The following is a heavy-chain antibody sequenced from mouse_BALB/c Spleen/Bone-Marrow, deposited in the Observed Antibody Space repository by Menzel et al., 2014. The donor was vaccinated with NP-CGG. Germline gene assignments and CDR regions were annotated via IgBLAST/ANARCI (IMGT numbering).Heavy chain of an antibody. CDR2: INPSTGYT. J-gene: IGHJ3*01. CDR3: APYSHEGVAY. V-gene: IGHV1-7*01. Sequence: QVHVKQSGAELAKPGASVKMSCKASGYTFXSYWIHWVKQRPGQGLEWIGYINPSTGYTEYNQKFKDKATLTADKSSSTAYMQLSSLTSEDSAVYYCAPYSHEGVAYWGQGTLVTVSA. CDR1: GYTFXSYW. D-gene: IGHD2-12*01.